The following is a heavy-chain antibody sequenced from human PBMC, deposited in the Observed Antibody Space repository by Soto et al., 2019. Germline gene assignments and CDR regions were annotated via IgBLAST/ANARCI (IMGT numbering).Heavy chain of an antibody. CDR1: GFTVSNNY. D-gene: IGHD7-27*01. CDR2: IYSGGNT. J-gene: IGHJ5*02. V-gene: IGHV3-66*01. CDR3: TRRPGS. Sequence: EVQLVESGGGLVQPGESLRLSCAASGFTVSNNYMSWVRQAPGKGLEWVSFIYSGGNTYYADSVKGRFTISRDKSKNTLYLQMNNLRVEDTAVYYCTRRPGSWGQGTLVNGSS.